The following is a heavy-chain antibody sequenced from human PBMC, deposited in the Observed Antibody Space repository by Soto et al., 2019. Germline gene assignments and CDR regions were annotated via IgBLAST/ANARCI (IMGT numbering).Heavy chain of an antibody. J-gene: IGHJ6*02. CDR2: IYPGDSDT. Sequence: GESLKISCKGSGYSFTTYWIGWVRQMPGKGLEWMGIIYPGDSDTRYSPSFQGQVTISADKSISTAYLQWSSLKASDTAMYYCARLSVYGDLLQSHYYYGMDVWGQGTTVTVSS. CDR1: GYSFTTYW. D-gene: IGHD4-17*01. CDR3: ARLSVYGDLLQSHYYYGMDV. V-gene: IGHV5-51*01.